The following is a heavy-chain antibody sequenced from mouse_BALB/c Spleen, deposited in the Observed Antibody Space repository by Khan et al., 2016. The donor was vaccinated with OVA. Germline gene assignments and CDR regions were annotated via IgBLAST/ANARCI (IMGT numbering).Heavy chain of an antibody. Sequence: EVQLQESGPGLVKPSQSLSLTCTVTGYSITSNYAWNWIRQFPGNKLEWMGYISYSGSTSYNPSLKSRISITRDTSKNQFFLQLSSVTTEDTATYYCARGNYYGYAMAYWGQGTSVTVSS. CDR2: ISYSGST. D-gene: IGHD1-1*01. CDR1: GYSITSNYA. CDR3: ARGNYYGYAMAY. V-gene: IGHV3-2*02. J-gene: IGHJ4*01.